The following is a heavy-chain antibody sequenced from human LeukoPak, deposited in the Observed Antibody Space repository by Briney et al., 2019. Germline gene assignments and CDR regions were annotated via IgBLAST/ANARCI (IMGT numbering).Heavy chain of an antibody. V-gene: IGHV1-8*01. CDR1: GYTFTSYD. J-gene: IGHJ5*02. CDR2: MNPSTGNT. CDR3: ARGRDFWSGTKNCFDP. Sequence: ASVKVSCKASGYTFTSYDVNWVRQATGQGPEWIGWMNPSTGNTGYAQKFQVRVTMTRNTSISTAYMELSSLRSEDTAVYYCARGRDFWSGTKNCFDPWGQGTLVTVSS. D-gene: IGHD3-3*01.